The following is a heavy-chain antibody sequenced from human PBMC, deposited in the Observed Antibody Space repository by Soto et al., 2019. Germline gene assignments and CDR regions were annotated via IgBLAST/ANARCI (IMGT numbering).Heavy chain of an antibody. CDR3: AREGDAFGAPFDH. V-gene: IGHV4-30-4*01. Sequence: QVQLQESGPGLVKPSQTLSPTCTVSGASISSGDYYWSWIRQPPGKGLEWIGYIYYSGSTYYSPSLKSRVTISVDTSKNQFSLNLRSLTAADTAVFYCAREGDAFGAPFDHWGQGTLVTVSS. CDR2: IYYSGST. CDR1: GASISSGDYY. D-gene: IGHD3-10*01. J-gene: IGHJ4*02.